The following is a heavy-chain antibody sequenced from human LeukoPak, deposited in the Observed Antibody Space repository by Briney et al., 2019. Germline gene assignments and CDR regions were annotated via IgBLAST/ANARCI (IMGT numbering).Heavy chain of an antibody. J-gene: IGHJ4*02. D-gene: IGHD3-22*01. CDR1: GGTFSSYA. V-gene: IGHV1-69*05. Sequence: SVKVSCKASGGTFSSYAISWVRQAPGQGLEWMGGIIPIFGTANYAQKFQGRVTITTDESTSTAYMELSSLRSEDTAVYYCARGIITYYYDSSGYPFDYWGQGTLVTVSS. CDR2: IIPIFGTA. CDR3: ARGIITYYYDSSGYPFDY.